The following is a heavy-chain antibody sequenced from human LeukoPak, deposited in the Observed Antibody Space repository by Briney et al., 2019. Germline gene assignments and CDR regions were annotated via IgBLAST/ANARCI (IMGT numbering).Heavy chain of an antibody. D-gene: IGHD5-12*01. CDR2: ISYSGTT. CDR1: GGSISSYY. Sequence: PSETLSLTCTASGGSISSYYWSWIRQPPGKGLEWIGYISYSGTTNYNPSLKSRVTISIVTSRNHFSLRLSSVTAADTAMYHCARHASGYDPFFDYWGQGTLVAVSS. J-gene: IGHJ4*02. CDR3: ARHASGYDPFFDY. V-gene: IGHV4-59*08.